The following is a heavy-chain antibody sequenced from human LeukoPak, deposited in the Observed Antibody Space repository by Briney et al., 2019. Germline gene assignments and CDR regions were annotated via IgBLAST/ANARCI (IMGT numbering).Heavy chain of an antibody. CDR3: ARERRFLEWLGLDV. J-gene: IGHJ6*02. D-gene: IGHD3-3*01. Sequence: GGSLRLSCAASGFPFSRDSMHWVRQSPGKGLVWLSRINPDGSSTNYADSVKGRFTISRDNSKNTLYLQMNSLRAEDTAVYYCARERRFLEWLGLDVWGQGTTVTVSS. V-gene: IGHV3-74*01. CDR1: GFPFSRDS. CDR2: INPDGSST.